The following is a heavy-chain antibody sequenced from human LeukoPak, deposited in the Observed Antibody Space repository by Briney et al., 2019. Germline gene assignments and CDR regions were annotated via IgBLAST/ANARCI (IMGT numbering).Heavy chain of an antibody. V-gene: IGHV1-69*01. CDR1: GGTFSSYA. D-gene: IGHD2-2*01. Sequence: SVKVSCKASGGTFSSYAISWVRQAPGQGLEWMGGIIPIFGTANYAQKFQGRVTITADESTSTAYMELSSLRSEDTAVYYCAHSPDDIGYCSSTSCYFLFDYWGQGTLVTVSS. CDR2: IIPIFGTA. J-gene: IGHJ4*02. CDR3: AHSPDDIGYCSSTSCYFLFDY.